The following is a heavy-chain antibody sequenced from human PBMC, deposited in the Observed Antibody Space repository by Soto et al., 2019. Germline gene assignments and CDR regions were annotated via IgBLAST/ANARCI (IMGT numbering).Heavy chain of an antibody. Sequence: PGESLKISCKGSGYSFTSYWIGWVRQMPGKGLEWMGIIYPGDSDTRYSPSFQGQVTISADKSISTAYLQWSSLKASDTAMYYCARHANNWIGYDHSYHHDGMDVWGQGTTDTGSS. CDR3: ARHANNWIGYDHSYHHDGMDV. J-gene: IGHJ6*02. CDR1: GYSFTSYW. D-gene: IGHD1-20*01. CDR2: IYPGDSDT. V-gene: IGHV5-51*01.